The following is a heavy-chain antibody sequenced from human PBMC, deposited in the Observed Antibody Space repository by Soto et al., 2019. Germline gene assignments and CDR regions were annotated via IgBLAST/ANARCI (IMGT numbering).Heavy chain of an antibody. D-gene: IGHD3-22*01. CDR1: GFTFSSYA. Sequence: PGGSLRLSCAASGFTFSSYAMHWVHQAPGKGLEWVAVISYDGSNKYYADSVKGRFTISRDNSKNTLYLQMNSLRAEDTAVYYCARDSVSQVVIDFFYYFDYWGQGTLVTVSS. V-gene: IGHV3-30-3*01. CDR3: ARDSVSQVVIDFFYYFDY. J-gene: IGHJ4*02. CDR2: ISYDGSNK.